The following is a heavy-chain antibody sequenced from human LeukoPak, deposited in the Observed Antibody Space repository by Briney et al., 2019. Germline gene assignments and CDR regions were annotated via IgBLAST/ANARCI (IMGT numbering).Heavy chain of an antibody. CDR2: IHYSGST. CDR3: ARVELIVALPTSFDP. CDR1: GGSISNYY. J-gene: IGHJ5*02. Sequence: KPSETLSFTCTVSGGSISNYYWSWLRQPPGKGLEWIGYIHYSGSTNYIPSLKSRVTISADASKNQFSLRLNSVTSADTAMYYCARVELIVALPTSFDPWGQGTLVTVSS. D-gene: IGHD5-12*01. V-gene: IGHV4-59*12.